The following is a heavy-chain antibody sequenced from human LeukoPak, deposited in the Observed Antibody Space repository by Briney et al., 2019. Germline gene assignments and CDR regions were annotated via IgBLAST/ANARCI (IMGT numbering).Heavy chain of an antibody. D-gene: IGHD4-11*01. V-gene: IGHV4-38-2*02. CDR2: IYTSGST. CDR3: ARELTTVTGFRTGRSPWSFDL. J-gene: IGHJ2*01. Sequence: SETLSLTCTVSGYSISSGYYWGWIRQPPGKGLEWIGRIYTSGSTNYNPSLKSRVTISVDTSKNQFSLKLSSVTAADTAVYYCARELTTVTGFRTGRSPWSFDLWGRGTLVTVSS. CDR1: GYSISSGYY.